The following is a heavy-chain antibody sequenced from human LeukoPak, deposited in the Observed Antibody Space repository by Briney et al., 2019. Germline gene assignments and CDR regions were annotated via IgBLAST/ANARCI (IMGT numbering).Heavy chain of an antibody. CDR3: ARTSRASPGWRPRLKNAFDL. V-gene: IGHV3-7*03. CDR2: INQDGSAK. D-gene: IGHD6-6*01. Sequence: GGSLRLSCTASAFTFSNYWMSWVRQAPGKGLEWVASINQDGSAKDSVHSVEGRFIISRDNVKNSLYLQMDSLRAEDTAVYYCARTSRASPGWRPRLKNAFDLWGLGTLVTVSS. CDR1: AFTFSNYW. J-gene: IGHJ3*01.